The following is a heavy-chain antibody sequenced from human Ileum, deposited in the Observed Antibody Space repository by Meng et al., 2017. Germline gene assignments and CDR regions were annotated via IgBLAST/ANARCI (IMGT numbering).Heavy chain of an antibody. Sequence: QVQRQQAVPRPVKPSQTRSLARAISGDSVSSDCGAWNGIRQAPSRGLEWLGRTFYRSKWNDDFAESVKSRITITTDTSKNPFSLQLNSVTPEDTAVYYCARGWYSSGFHSCGQGTLVTVPS. CDR3: ARGWYSSGFHS. V-gene: IGHV6-1*01. CDR2: TFYRSKWND. D-gene: IGHD6-19*01. CDR1: GDSVSSDCGA. J-gene: IGHJ4*02.